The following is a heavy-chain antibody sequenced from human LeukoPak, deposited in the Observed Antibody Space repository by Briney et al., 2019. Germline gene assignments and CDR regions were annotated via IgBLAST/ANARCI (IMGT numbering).Heavy chain of an antibody. J-gene: IGHJ4*02. CDR1: GGSISGSY. CDR3: ARGIESYGDYGY. Sequence: PSETLSLTCTVSGGSISGSYWSWLRQPPGKGLEWISYMYNSGSTNYNPSLKSRVTISIDTSKNQFSLKLSSLTAADTAIYYCARGIESYGDYGYWGQGILVTVSS. D-gene: IGHD4-17*01. V-gene: IGHV4-59*01. CDR2: MYNSGST.